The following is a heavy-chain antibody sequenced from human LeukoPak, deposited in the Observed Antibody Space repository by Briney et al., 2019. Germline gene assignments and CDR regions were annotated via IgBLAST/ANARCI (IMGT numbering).Heavy chain of an antibody. CDR1: GFALDDFA. J-gene: IGHJ4*02. CDR2: IRRRAYGGAA. Sequence: GGSLRLSCTTSGFALDDFAMSWVRQPAGEGREWVGFIRRRAYGGAAEYAASVKGRFIISRDDSKGIAYLQMNSLKTEDTAVYYCSRNGLVDFDYWGQGSRVIVSP. CDR3: SRNGLVDFDY. V-gene: IGHV3-49*04.